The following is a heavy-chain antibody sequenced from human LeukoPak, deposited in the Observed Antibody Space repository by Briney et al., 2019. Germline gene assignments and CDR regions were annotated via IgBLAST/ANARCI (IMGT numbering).Heavy chain of an antibody. V-gene: IGHV3-33*08. CDR3: ARDPLQWLSHGDDAFDI. J-gene: IGHJ3*02. CDR1: GFTFSSYG. Sequence: QSGGSLKLSCAASGFTFSSYGMHWVRQAPGKGLEWVAVIWYDGSNKYYADSVKGRFTISRDNSKNTLYLQMNSLRAEDTAVYYCARDPLQWLSHGDDAFDIWGQGTMVTVSS. CDR2: IWYDGSNK. D-gene: IGHD6-19*01.